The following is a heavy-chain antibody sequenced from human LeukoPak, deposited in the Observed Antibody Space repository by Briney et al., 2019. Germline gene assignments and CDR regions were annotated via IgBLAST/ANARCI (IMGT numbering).Heavy chain of an antibody. V-gene: IGHV4-39*01. J-gene: IGHJ5*02. Sequence: SETLSLTCTVSGGSISRNSYSWGWIRQPPGKGLEWIGSISDSGTIHYSPSLKSRVTILVDTSKKQVSLKVNAVTAADTAVYYCARHVTADNWFDPWGQGTLVTVSS. CDR2: ISDSGTI. CDR1: GGSISRNSYS. CDR3: ARHVTADNWFDP.